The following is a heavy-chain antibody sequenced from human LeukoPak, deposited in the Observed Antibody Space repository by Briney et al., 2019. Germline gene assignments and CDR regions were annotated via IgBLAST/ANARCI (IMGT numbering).Heavy chain of an antibody. CDR3: ARGRGDSGYSGDY. CDR1: GGSISSYY. V-gene: IGHV4-59*08. Sequence: SETLSLTCTVSGGSISSYYWSWIRQPPGKGLEWIGYIYYSGSTNYNPSLKSRVTISVDTSKNQFSLKLSSVTAADTAVYYCARGRGDSGYSGDYWGQGTLVTVSS. D-gene: IGHD5-12*01. J-gene: IGHJ4*02. CDR2: IYYSGST.